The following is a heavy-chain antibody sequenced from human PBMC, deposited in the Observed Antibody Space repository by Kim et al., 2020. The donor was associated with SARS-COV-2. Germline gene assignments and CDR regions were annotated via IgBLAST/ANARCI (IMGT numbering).Heavy chain of an antibody. CDR3: ARGYCRGGSCSRNY. Sequence: GGSLRLSCAASGFTFSSYWMNWVRQAPGKGLEWVANIKQDESEKNYVDSVKGRFTISRDNAKNSLFLQMNSLRAEDTAVYYCARGYCRGGSCSRNYWGQGTLVTVSS. J-gene: IGHJ4*02. CDR1: GFTFSSYW. CDR2: IKQDESEK. D-gene: IGHD2-15*01. V-gene: IGHV3-7*03.